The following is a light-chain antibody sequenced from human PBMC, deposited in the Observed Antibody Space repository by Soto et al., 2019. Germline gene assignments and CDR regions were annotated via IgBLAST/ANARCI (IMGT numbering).Light chain of an antibody. CDR3: QQYNDWTLT. Sequence: DIQMTQSPSTLSASEGDRVTITCRASQTISSWLAWYQKKPGKAPKLLIYKASGLESGVPSRFSGSGSGTEFNLTISRLQSEDFALYYCQQYNDWTLTFGQGTKVDIK. V-gene: IGKV1-5*03. J-gene: IGKJ1*01. CDR1: QTISSW. CDR2: KAS.